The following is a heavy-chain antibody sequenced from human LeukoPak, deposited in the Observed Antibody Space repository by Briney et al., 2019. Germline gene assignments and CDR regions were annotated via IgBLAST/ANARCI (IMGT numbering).Heavy chain of an antibody. Sequence: ASVKVSCKPSGYTLNTYGITWVRQAPGQGLEWTGWISPYNGNTNYAQKFQGRVTLTTDTSTSTAYMELRSLRSDDTAVYYCARGPHERSGYPDDWGQGTLVTVSS. CDR1: GYTLNTYG. D-gene: IGHD3-22*01. CDR3: ARGPHERSGYPDD. V-gene: IGHV1-18*01. CDR2: ISPYNGNT. J-gene: IGHJ4*02.